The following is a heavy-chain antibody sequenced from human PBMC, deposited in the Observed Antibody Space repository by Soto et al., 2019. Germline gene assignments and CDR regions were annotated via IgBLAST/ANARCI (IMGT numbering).Heavy chain of an antibody. CDR1: GGSISSYC. CDR2: IYYSGST. D-gene: IGHD2-21*01. CDR3: ARLNFGGAGGYFDY. J-gene: IGHJ4*02. Sequence: PSETLSLTCTVSGGSISSYCWSWIRQPPGKGLEWIGYIYYSGSTNYNPSLESRVTISLDTSKKQFSLKLSSVVAADTAVYYCARLNFGGAGGYFDYWGLGTLVTVSS. V-gene: IGHV4-59*08.